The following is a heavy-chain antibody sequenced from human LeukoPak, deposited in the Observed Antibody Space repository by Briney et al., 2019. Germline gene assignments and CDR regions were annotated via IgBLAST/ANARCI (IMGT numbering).Heavy chain of an antibody. CDR3: ASSFYCDSRDY. CDR2: ITPSGST. Sequence: SETLSLTCVVYGGSFSGYFWSWIRKPRGKGLEWIGEITPSGSTNYSPSLKSRVSISIDTSKKKLSLRLTSVTAADSAVYYCASSFYCDSRDYWGQGTLVTVSS. D-gene: IGHD3-22*01. CDR1: GGSFSGYF. J-gene: IGHJ4*02. V-gene: IGHV4-34*01.